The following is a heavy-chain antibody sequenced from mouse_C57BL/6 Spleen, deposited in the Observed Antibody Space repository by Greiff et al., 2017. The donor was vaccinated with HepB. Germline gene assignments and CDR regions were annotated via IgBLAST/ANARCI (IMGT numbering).Heavy chain of an antibody. D-gene: IGHD1-1*01. Sequence: QVQLQQSGAELVKPGASVKISCKASGYAFSSYWMNWVKQRPGKGLEWIGQIYPGDGDTNYNGKFKGKATLTADKSSSTAYMQLSSLTSEDSAVYFCARGGDYYGSSYGYWGKGTTLTVSS. CDR3: ARGGDYYGSSYGY. CDR1: GYAFSSYW. J-gene: IGHJ2*01. V-gene: IGHV1-80*01. CDR2: IYPGDGDT.